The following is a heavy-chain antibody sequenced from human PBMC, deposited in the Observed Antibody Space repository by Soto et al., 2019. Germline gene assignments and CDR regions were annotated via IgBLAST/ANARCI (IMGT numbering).Heavy chain of an antibody. Sequence: ASVKVSCKASGYSFTGSYIHWVRQAPGQGLEWMGWINPNTGGTNYGQKFQGRVTMTSDTSISTAYMELGRLTSDDTAVYYCARAGIAAPRSGEYAMDVWGQGTTVTVSS. J-gene: IGHJ6*02. D-gene: IGHD6-13*01. CDR1: GYSFTGSY. CDR3: ARAGIAAPRSGEYAMDV. V-gene: IGHV1-2*02. CDR2: INPNTGGT.